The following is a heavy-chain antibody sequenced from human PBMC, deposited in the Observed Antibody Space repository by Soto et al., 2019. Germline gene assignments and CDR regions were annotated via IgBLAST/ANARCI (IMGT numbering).Heavy chain of an antibody. CDR2: IYYSGST. J-gene: IGHJ6*03. D-gene: IGHD3-3*01. CDR3: ARMYYDFWSGYRSYYYYYMEV. Sequence: QVQLQESGPGLVKPSETLSLTCTVSGGSISSYYWSWIRQPPGKGLEWIGYIYYSGSTNYNPSLKSRVTISVDTSKNQFSLKLSSVTAADTAVYYCARMYYDFWSGYRSYYYYYMEVWGKGTTVTVSS. V-gene: IGHV4-59*01. CDR1: GGSISSYY.